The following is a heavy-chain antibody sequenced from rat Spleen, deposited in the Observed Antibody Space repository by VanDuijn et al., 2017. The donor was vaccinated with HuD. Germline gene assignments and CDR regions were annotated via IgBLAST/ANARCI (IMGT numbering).Heavy chain of an antibody. CDR3: ATDYFGGYVLDA. V-gene: IGHV5-19*01. D-gene: IGHD1-11*01. Sequence: EVKLVESGGGLVQPGRSLKLSCVASGFNFHDYWMGWVRQAPGKGLEWVASISPSGGTTYYRDSVKGRFTISRDNEKVTLFLQMDSLRSEDTATYYCATDYFGGYVLDAWGQGTSVTVSS. CDR1: GFNFHDYW. CDR2: ISPSGGTT. J-gene: IGHJ4*01.